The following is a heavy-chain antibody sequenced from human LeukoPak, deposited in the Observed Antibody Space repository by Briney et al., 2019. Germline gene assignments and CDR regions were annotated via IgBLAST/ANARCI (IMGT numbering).Heavy chain of an antibody. CDR3: AARGSGYDYY. CDR1: GSASTFISYA. Sequence: GGSLRLSCADSGSASTFISYAMSWVRQAPGKGLEWVSASSVSGGTYYADSVKGRFTISRDKSRNTLYLQMNSLRAEDTAVYYCAARGSGYDYYWGQGTLVTVSS. CDR2: SSVSGGT. V-gene: IGHV3-23*01. J-gene: IGHJ4*02. D-gene: IGHD5-12*01.